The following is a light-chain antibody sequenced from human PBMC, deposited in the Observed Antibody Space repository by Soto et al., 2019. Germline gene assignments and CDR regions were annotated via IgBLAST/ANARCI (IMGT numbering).Light chain of an antibody. J-gene: IGKJ5*01. CDR2: GAS. CDR1: QSVSRR. CDR3: QHYGETPIT. Sequence: EIVLTQSPGTLSLSPGGRATLSCMASQSVSRRLAWYQHRPGQSPRLLISGASMRASGVPVRFSGSGSGTDFTLTISRLEPEDFAVYYCQHYGETPITFGLGTGLEI. V-gene: IGKV3-20*01.